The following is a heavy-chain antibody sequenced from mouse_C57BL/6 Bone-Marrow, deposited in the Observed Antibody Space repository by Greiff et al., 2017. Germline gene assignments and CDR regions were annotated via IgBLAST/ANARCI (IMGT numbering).Heavy chain of an antibody. CDR3: ARSGNWGPFAY. V-gene: IGHV1-53*01. D-gene: IGHD4-1*01. CDR1: GYTFTSYW. CDR2: INPSNGGT. J-gene: IGHJ3*01. Sequence: QVQLKQPGTELVKPGASVKLSCKASGYTFTSYWMHWVKQRPGQGLEWIGNINPSNGGTNYNEKFKSKATLTVDKSSSTAYMQLSSLASEDSAVYYSARSGNWGPFAYWGQGTLVTVSA.